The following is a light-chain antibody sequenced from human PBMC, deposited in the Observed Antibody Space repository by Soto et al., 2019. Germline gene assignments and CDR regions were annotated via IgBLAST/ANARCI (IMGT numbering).Light chain of an antibody. Sequence: QSVLIQPPSASGTPGQRVTISCSGSTANIEANYVYWYQQLPGTAPKLLIYRNKERPSGVPDRFSGSKSGTSASLAVSGLRSEDEADYCCTSWDDSLSAWLFGGGTKLTVL. CDR3: TSWDDSLSAWL. V-gene: IGLV1-47*01. J-gene: IGLJ3*02. CDR1: TANIEANY. CDR2: RNK.